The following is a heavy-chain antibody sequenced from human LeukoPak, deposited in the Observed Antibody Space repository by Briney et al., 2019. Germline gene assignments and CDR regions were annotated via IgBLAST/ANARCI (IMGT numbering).Heavy chain of an antibody. CDR3: ARGRDGYRKWEGNYFDY. CDR2: ISSSSSYT. D-gene: IGHD5-24*01. V-gene: IGHV3-11*06. CDR1: GFTFSDYY. J-gene: IGHJ4*02. Sequence: GGSLRLSCAASGFTFSDYYMSWIRQAPGKGLEWVSYISSSSSYTNYADCVKGRFTISRDNAKNSLYLQMNSLRAEDTAVYYCARGRDGYRKWEGNYFDYWGQGTLVTVSS.